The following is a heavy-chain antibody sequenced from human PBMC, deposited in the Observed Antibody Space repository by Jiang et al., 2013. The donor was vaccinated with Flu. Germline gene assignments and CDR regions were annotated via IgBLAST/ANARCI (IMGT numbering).Heavy chain of an antibody. CDR1: NGSITPYH. CDR2: IHNSGST. Sequence: GSGLVKPSETLSLTCTVSNGSITPYHWSWIRQSPGKRLEWIGHIHNSGSTRYNPSLESRVTISMDTSKNQLSLKLSSVTAADTAVYYCARERGSEMATITVNPLGEFDPWGQGTLVTVSS. D-gene: IGHD5-24*01. V-gene: IGHV4-59*01. J-gene: IGHJ5*02. CDR3: ARERGSEMATITVNPLGEFDP.